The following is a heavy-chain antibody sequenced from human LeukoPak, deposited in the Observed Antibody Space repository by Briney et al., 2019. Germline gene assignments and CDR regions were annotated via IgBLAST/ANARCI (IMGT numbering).Heavy chain of an antibody. CDR3: TGDNFDSSVKFDY. J-gene: IGHJ4*02. Sequence: GGSLRLSCVASGFTFSGSAVHWVRQASGKGLEWVGRIRSKANNYATAYAASVKGRFTISRDDSKNTAYLQMNSLKTEDTAVYYCTGDNFDSSVKFDYWGQGTLVTVSS. CDR2: IRSKANNYAT. D-gene: IGHD3-22*01. V-gene: IGHV3-73*01. CDR1: GFTFSGSA.